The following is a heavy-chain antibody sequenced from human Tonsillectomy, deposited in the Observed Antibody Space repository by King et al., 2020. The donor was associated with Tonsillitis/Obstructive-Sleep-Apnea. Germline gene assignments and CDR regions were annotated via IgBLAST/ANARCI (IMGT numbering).Heavy chain of an antibody. D-gene: IGHD4-23*01. J-gene: IGHJ4*02. CDR2: IKSKTDGGTT. CDR3: TTDYYGGNSWYFDY. Sequence: VQLVESGGGLVKPGGSLRLSCAASGFTFSNAWMNWVRQAPGKGLEWVGRIKSKTDGGTTDNAAPVKGRFTISRDDSKNTLYLQMNSLKTEDTAVYYCTTDYYGGNSWYFDYWGQGTLVTVSS. V-gene: IGHV3-15*07. CDR1: GFTFSNAW.